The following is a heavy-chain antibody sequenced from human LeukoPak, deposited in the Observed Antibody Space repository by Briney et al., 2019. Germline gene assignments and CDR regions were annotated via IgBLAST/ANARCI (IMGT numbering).Heavy chain of an antibody. J-gene: IGHJ5*02. D-gene: IGHD2/OR15-2a*01. Sequence: GGSLRLSCAASGFTFSNYNMNRVRQAPEKGLEWISSISGSSAYIYYADSVKGRFTISRDNAKNSLYLQMNSLRADDTAMYYCVRIPNSANFPNWFDPWGQGTLVTVSS. CDR2: ISGSSAYI. CDR3: VRIPNSANFPNWFDP. CDR1: GFTFSNYN. V-gene: IGHV3-21*01.